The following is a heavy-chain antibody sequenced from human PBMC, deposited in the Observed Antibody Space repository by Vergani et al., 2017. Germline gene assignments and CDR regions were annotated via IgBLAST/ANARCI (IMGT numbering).Heavy chain of an antibody. V-gene: IGHV3-30-3*01. J-gene: IGHJ5*02. D-gene: IGHD1-7*01. CDR2: ISYDGSNK. Sequence: QVQLVESGGGVVQPGRSLRLSCAASGFTFSSYPMHWVRQAPGKGLEWVAVISYDGSNKYYADSVKGRFTISRDNSKNTLYLQMNSLRAEDTAVYYCARELLELPRAGWFDPWGQGTLVTVSS. CDR1: GFTFSSYP. CDR3: ARELLELPRAGWFDP.